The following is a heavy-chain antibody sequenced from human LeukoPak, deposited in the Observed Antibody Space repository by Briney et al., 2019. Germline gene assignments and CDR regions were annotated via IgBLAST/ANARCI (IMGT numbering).Heavy chain of an antibody. CDR3: ARLGCSSTSCYKAFDI. CDR2: IYPGDSDT. CDR1: GYSFTSYW. V-gene: IGHV5-51*01. J-gene: IGHJ3*02. Sequence: GESLKISCQGSGYSFTSYWIGWVRQMPGKGLEWMGIIYPGDSDTRYSPSFQGQVTISADKSISTAYLQWSCLKAADTAMYYCARLGCSSTSCYKAFDIWGQGTMVTVSS. D-gene: IGHD2-2*02.